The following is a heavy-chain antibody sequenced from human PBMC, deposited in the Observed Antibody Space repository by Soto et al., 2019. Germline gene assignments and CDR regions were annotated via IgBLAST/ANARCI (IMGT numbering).Heavy chain of an antibody. CDR2: IYHTGTT. V-gene: IGHV4-30-4*01. J-gene: IGHJ5*02. CDR3: ARVMAAMQNWLDP. D-gene: IGHD2-2*01. CDR1: GGSISNVGYF. Sequence: QVQLQESGPGLVKPSQTLSLTCTVSGGSISNVGYFWSWIRQPPGKGLEWIGFIYHTGTTYYNSSLRSRVSISIDTSKSQVSLKLNSVTAADTAVYDCARVMAAMQNWLDPWGQGTL.